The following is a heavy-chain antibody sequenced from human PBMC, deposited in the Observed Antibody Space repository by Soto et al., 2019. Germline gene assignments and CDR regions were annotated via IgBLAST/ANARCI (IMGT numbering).Heavy chain of an antibody. CDR1: GFSFSTFW. V-gene: IGHV3-74*01. Sequence: EVQLVESGGDLVQPGGSLRLSCAASGFSFSTFWMHWVRQAPGKGLVWVSRINPEETTTTYADSVRGRFTISRDNAKNTLYLQMNSLRADDPAVYYCARGGLEPVDYWGQGTLVTVFS. CDR2: INPEETTT. D-gene: IGHD2-2*01. J-gene: IGHJ4*02. CDR3: ARGGLEPVDY.